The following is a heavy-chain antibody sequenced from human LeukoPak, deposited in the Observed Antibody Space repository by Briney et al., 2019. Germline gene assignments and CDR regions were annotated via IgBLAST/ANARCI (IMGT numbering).Heavy chain of an antibody. Sequence: ASVKVSCKASGYTFTRYYMHWVRQAPGQGLEWMGIINPSGGSTSYAQKFQGRVTMTRDMSTSTVYMELSSLRSEDTAVYYCARVPRRGIQLWFGGAFDIWGQGTMVTVSS. CDR1: GYTFTRYY. CDR3: ARVPRRGIQLWFGGAFDI. D-gene: IGHD5-18*01. J-gene: IGHJ3*02. V-gene: IGHV1-46*01. CDR2: INPSGGST.